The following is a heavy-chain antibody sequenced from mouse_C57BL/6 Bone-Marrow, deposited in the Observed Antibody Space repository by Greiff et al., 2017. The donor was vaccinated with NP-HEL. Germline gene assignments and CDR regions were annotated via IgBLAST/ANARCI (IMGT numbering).Heavy chain of an antibody. CDR2: ISGGGGNT. CDR3: ERHEDYYGSPPAFAY. D-gene: IGHD1-1*01. J-gene: IGHJ3*01. Sequence: EVKVVESGGGLVKPGGSLKLSCAASGFTFSSYTMSWVRQTPEKRLEWVATISGGGGNTYYPDSVKGRFTISRDNAKNTLYLQLSSLRSEDTALDYCERHEDYYGSPPAFAYWGQGTLVTVSA. V-gene: IGHV5-9*01. CDR1: GFTFSSYT.